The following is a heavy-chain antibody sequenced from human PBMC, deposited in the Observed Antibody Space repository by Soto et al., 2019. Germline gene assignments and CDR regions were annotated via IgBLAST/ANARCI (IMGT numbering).Heavy chain of an antibody. Sequence: SETLSLTCTVSGGSISSGDYYWSWIRQPPGKGLEWIGYIYYSGSTYYKPSLKSRVTISVDTSKNQFSLKLSSVTAADTSVYYCARASGDILTGYYLDYWGQGTLVTVSS. CDR2: IYYSGST. J-gene: IGHJ4*02. CDR3: ARASGDILTGYYLDY. D-gene: IGHD3-9*01. V-gene: IGHV4-30-4*02. CDR1: GGSISSGDYY.